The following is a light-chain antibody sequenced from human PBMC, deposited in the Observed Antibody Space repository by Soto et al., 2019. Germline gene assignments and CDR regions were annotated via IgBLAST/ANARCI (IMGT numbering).Light chain of an antibody. CDR2: GAS. CDR3: QHYNNWPPMYT. CDR1: QSVSSN. Sequence: ASQSVSSNLAWYQLKPGQAPRLLIYGASTRATGIPVRFSGSGSGTDFTLTISSLQSEDFAVYYCQHYNNWPPMYTFGQGTRLEI. V-gene: IGKV3-15*01. J-gene: IGKJ5*01.